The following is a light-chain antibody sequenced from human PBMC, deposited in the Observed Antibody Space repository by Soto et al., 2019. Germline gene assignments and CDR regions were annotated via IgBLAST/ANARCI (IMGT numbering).Light chain of an antibody. CDR1: SANIGAGYD. CDR3: QSYDSRLTGWV. V-gene: IGLV1-40*01. Sequence: QSVLTQAPSVSGAPGQRVIIACTGSSANIGAGYDVHWYRQLPGRAPKVFIFGNSNRPSGVPDRFSGSKSGTSASLAISGLQAEDEGDYYCQSYDSRLTGWVFVGGTKLTVL. J-gene: IGLJ3*02. CDR2: GNS.